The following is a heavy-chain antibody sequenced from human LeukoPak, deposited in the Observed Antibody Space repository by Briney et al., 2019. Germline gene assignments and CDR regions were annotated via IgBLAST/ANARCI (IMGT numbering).Heavy chain of an antibody. CDR2: INSDGSRI. V-gene: IGHV3-74*01. CDR1: GFTFSSYW. Sequence: RSLRLSCAASGFTFSSYWMHWVRQAPGKGLVWVSRINSDGSRISYADSVKGRFTISRDNAKNTLYLQMNSLRAEDTAVYYCASPQYGDYEFWYFDLWGRGTLVTVSS. D-gene: IGHD4-17*01. J-gene: IGHJ2*01. CDR3: ASPQYGDYEFWYFDL.